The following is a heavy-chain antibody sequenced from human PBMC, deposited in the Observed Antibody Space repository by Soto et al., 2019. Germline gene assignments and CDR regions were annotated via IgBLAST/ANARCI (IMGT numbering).Heavy chain of an antibody. CDR3: ARAQAVAGTGGYY. D-gene: IGHD6-19*01. V-gene: IGHV3-74*01. Sequence: GGSPRLSCAASGFTFSSYWMHWVRQAPGKGLVWVSRISSDGSSTSYADSVKGRFTISRDNAKNTVYLQMNSLRAEDTAVYYCARAQAVAGTGGYYWGQGTVVTVSS. J-gene: IGHJ4*02. CDR1: GFTFSSYW. CDR2: ISSDGSST.